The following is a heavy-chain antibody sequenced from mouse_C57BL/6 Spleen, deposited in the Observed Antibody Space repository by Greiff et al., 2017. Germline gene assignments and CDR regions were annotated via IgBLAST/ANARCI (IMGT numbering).Heavy chain of an antibody. CDR1: GFTFSSYA. CDR2: ISSGGDYI. Sequence: EVKLVESGEGLVKPGGSLKLSCAASGFTFSSYAMSWVRQTPEKRLEWVAYISSGGDYIYYADTVKGRFTISRDNARNTLYLQMSSLKSEDTAMYYCTRGTAQATVDYWGQGTSVTVSS. V-gene: IGHV5-9-1*02. CDR3: TRGTAQATVDY. D-gene: IGHD3-2*02. J-gene: IGHJ4*01.